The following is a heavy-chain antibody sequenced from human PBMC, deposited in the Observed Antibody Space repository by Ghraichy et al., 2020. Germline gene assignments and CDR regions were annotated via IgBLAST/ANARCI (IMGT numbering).Heavy chain of an antibody. Sequence: GGSLRLSCAASGFTFSNYWMHWVRQAPGKGLVWVSRINNDGSSISYADSVKGRFTISRDNAKNTLYLQMNSLRAEDTAVYYCTSLVTTPDSAFDIWGQGTVVTVSS. CDR1: GFTFSNYW. CDR3: TSLVTTPDSAFDI. J-gene: IGHJ3*02. CDR2: INNDGSSI. D-gene: IGHD5-18*01. V-gene: IGHV3-74*01.